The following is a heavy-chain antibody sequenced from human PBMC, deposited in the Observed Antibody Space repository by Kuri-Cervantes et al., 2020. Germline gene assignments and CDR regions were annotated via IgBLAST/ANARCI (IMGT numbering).Heavy chain of an antibody. J-gene: IGHJ4*02. CDR1: GGSISGYY. V-gene: IGHV4-59*01. CDR3: ARDSGSFSRNFFNF. Sequence: SETLSLTCTVSGGSISGYYWIWIRQPPGKGLEWIGLIHYSGNTNYNPSLKSRVTMSVDTSKNQFSLKLSSVTAADTAFYFCARDSGSFSRNFFNFWGQGTLVTVSS. CDR2: IHYSGNT. D-gene: IGHD1-26*01.